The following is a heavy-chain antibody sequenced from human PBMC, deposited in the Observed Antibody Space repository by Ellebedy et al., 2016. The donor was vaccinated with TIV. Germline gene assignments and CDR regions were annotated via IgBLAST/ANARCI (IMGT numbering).Heavy chain of an antibody. CDR3: ARGGPFDWSLSGMDV. V-gene: IGHV1-46*01. J-gene: IGHJ6*02. D-gene: IGHD3-9*01. Sequence: ASVKVSCKVSGYTLTELSMHWVRQAPGQGLEWMGIINPSGGSTSYAQKFQGRVTMTRDTSTSTVYMELSSLRSEDTAVYYCARGGPFDWSLSGMDVWGQGTTVTVSS. CDR1: GYTLTELS. CDR2: INPSGGST.